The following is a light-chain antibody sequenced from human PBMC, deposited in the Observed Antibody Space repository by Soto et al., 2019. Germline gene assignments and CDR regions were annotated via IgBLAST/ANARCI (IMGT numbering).Light chain of an antibody. V-gene: IGKV3-15*01. CDR1: QSVSDK. Sequence: EVLMTQSPDTLYVSPGERVTLSCRASQSVSDKLAWYQQKPGQGPRLLVYRASTRTLGIPARFSGSESGTEFTLTISSLQSEDSAVYYCKQYNRWPPFTFGQGTRLEIK. CDR3: KQYNRWPPFT. CDR2: RAS. J-gene: IGKJ5*01.